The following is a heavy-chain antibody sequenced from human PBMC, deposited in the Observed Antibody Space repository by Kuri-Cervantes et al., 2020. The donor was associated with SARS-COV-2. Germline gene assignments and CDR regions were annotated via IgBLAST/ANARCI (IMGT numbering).Heavy chain of an antibody. CDR3: AKHVRIVGASGGDY. J-gene: IGHJ4*02. CDR2: IKQDGSEK. D-gene: IGHD1-26*01. Sequence: GGSLRLSCAASGFTFSSYWMSWVRQAPGKGLEWVANIKQDGSEKYYVDSVKGRFTISRDNSKNTLYLQVSSLRAEDSAVYYCAKHVRIVGASGGDYWGQGALVTVSS. CDR1: GFTFSSYW. V-gene: IGHV3-7*05.